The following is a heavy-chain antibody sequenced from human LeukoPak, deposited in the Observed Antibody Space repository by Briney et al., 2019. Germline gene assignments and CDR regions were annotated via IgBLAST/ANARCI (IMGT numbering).Heavy chain of an antibody. V-gene: IGHV5-51*01. J-gene: IGHJ6*02. CDR1: GCSFTNYW. Sequence: GESLKISCKGSGCSFTNYWIAWVRQMPGKGLEWMGITYPGDSDTRYSPSFQGQATISADKSISTAYLQWSSLEASDTAMYYCARHQGSNYGLDVWGQGTTVTVSS. CDR3: ARHQGSNYGLDV. CDR2: TYPGDSDT. D-gene: IGHD6-13*01.